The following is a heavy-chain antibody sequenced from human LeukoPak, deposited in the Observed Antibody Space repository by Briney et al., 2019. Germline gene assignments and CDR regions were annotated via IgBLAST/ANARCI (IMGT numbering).Heavy chain of an antibody. CDR1: GGSFSGYC. CDR2: INHSGST. J-gene: IGHJ5*02. CDR3: ARDSTYYYGSGSYGRRWFDP. D-gene: IGHD3-10*01. Sequence: PSETLSLTCAVYGGSFSGYCWSWIRQPPGKGLEWIGEINHSGSTNYNPSLKSRVTISVDTSKNQFSLKLSSVTAADTAVYYCARDSTYYYGSGSYGRRWFDPWGQGTLVTVSS. V-gene: IGHV4-34*01.